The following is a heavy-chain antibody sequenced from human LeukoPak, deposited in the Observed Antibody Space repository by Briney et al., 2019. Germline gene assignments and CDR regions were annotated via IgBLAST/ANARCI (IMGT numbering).Heavy chain of an antibody. CDR3: ARGEDILVVPAATVYYYYYGMDV. CDR2: IIPIFGTA. J-gene: IGHJ6*02. Sequence: SSVKVSCKASGGTFSSYSISWVRQAPGHGFEWMGGIIPIFGTANYAQKFQGRVKITADESTSTAYMELSSLRSEDTAVYYCARGEDILVVPAATVYYYYYGMDVWGQGTTVTVSS. CDR1: GGTFSSYS. V-gene: IGHV1-69*13. D-gene: IGHD2-2*01.